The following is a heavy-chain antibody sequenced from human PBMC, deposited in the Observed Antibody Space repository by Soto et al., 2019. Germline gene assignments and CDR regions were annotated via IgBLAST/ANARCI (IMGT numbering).Heavy chain of an antibody. CDR3: ARDRGSETGHYYYGMDV. CDR2: INPNSGGT. CDR1: GYTFTGYY. Sequence: GASVKVSRKASGYTFTGYYMHWVRQAPGQGLEWMGWINPNSGGTNYAQKFQGWVTMTRDTSISTAYMELSRLRSDDTAVYYCARDRGSETGHYYYGMDVWGQGTTVTVSS. D-gene: IGHD3-10*01. V-gene: IGHV1-2*04. J-gene: IGHJ6*02.